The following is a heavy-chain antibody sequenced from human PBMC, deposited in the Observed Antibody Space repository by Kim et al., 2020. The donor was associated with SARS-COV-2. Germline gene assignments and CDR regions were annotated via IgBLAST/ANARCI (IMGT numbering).Heavy chain of an antibody. CDR1: GFTFSSYA. J-gene: IGHJ4*02. D-gene: IGHD3-3*01. Sequence: GGSLRLSCAASGFTFSSYAMSWVRQAPGKGLEWVSAISGSGGSTYYADSVKGRFTISRDNSKNTLYLQMNSLRAEDTAVYYCAKTVWDTIFGVPYWAYFDYWGQGTLVTVSS. V-gene: IGHV3-23*01. CDR2: ISGSGGST. CDR3: AKTVWDTIFGVPYWAYFDY.